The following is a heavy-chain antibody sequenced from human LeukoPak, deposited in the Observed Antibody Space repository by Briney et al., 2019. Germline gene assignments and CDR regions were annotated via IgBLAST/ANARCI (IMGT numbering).Heavy chain of an antibody. J-gene: IGHJ4*02. D-gene: IGHD4-17*01. CDR3: ARANYGDYPIDY. CDR1: GGSFSGYY. Sequence: SETLSLTSAVYGGSFSGYYWSWIRQPPGKGLEWIGEINHSGSTNYNPSLKSRVTISVDTSKNQFSLKLSSVTAADTAVYYCARANYGDYPIDYWGQGTLVTVSS. CDR2: INHSGST. V-gene: IGHV4-34*01.